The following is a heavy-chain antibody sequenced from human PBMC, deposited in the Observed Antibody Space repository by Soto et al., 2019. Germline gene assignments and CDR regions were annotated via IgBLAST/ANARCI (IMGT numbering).Heavy chain of an antibody. CDR3: ARGHPKTYQLRYFDWPPSGFNY. Sequence: GGSLRLSCAASGFTFSSYDMHWVRQATGRGLEWVSAIGTAGDTYYPGSVKGRFTISRENAKNSLYLQMNSLRAEDTAVYYCARGHPKTYQLRYFDWPPSGFNYWGQGTLVTVSS. CDR2: IGTAGDT. V-gene: IGHV3-13*01. CDR1: GFTFSSYD. J-gene: IGHJ4*02. D-gene: IGHD3-9*01.